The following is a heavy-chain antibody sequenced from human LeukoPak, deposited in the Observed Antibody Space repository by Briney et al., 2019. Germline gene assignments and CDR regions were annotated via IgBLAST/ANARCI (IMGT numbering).Heavy chain of an antibody. Sequence: PGRSLRLSCAASGFTASSNHMSWVRQAPGQGLEWVSVIYIGGTIYYADSVKGRFTISRDNSQNTVYLEMHSLRAEDTAVYYCARDGENYYYDYWGQGTLVTVST. J-gene: IGHJ4*02. CDR3: ARDGENYYYDY. CDR2: IYIGGTI. CDR1: GFTASSNH. D-gene: IGHD7-27*01. V-gene: IGHV3-66*01.